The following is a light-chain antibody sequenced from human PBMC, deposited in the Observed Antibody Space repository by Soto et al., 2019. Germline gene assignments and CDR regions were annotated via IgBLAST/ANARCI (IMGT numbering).Light chain of an antibody. CDR3: QQYVGSAPLT. J-gene: IGKJ4*01. Sequence: EIVLTQSPGTLSLSPGERATLPCRASQSVASSYLGWYQQKPGQAPRLLIYGASNRATGIPDRFSGSGSGTDFTLTISRLEPEDFAVYYCQQYVGSAPLTFGGGTKVDIK. V-gene: IGKV3-20*01. CDR1: QSVASSY. CDR2: GAS.